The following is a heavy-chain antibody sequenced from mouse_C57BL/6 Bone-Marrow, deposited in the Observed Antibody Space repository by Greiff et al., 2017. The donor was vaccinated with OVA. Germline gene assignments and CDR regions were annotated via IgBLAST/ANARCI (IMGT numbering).Heavy chain of an antibody. V-gene: IGHV5-12*01. J-gene: IGHJ4*01. CDR2: ICNGGGST. Sequence: EVHLVESGGGLVQPGGSLKLSCAASGFTFSDFYMYWIRQTPEKRLEWVAYICNGGGSTYYPDTVKGRFTISSDIAKNTLYLQVSRLKSEDTAVYYCARLDAIDYWGQGTSVTVSS. CDR3: ARLDAIDY. CDR1: GFTFSDFY.